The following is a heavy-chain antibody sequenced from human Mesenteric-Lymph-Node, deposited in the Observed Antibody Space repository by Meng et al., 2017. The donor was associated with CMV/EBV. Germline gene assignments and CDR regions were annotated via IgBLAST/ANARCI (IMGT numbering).Heavy chain of an antibody. J-gene: IGHJ4*02. D-gene: IGHD3-10*01. V-gene: IGHV2-5*02. CDR2: IYWDDDK. Sequence: LSTSGGGVSWLRQPPGKALEWLALIYWDDDKYYNPALKSRLTITKDTSKNQVILTMTNMDPMDTATFYCAHSRGITMVRTSYYFDYWGQGTLVTVSS. CDR3: AHSRGITMVRTSYYFDY. CDR1: LSTSGGG.